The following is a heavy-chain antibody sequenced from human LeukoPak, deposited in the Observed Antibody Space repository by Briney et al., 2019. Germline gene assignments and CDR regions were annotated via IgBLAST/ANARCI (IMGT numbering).Heavy chain of an antibody. D-gene: IGHD3-10*01. J-gene: IGHJ4*02. CDR3: AMVRGG. Sequence: SVKPSSKPSGGTFSSYAISWVRQAPGQGLEWMGRIIPILGIANYAQKFQGRVTITADKSTSTAYMELSSLRSEDTAVYYCAMVRGGWGQGTLVTVSS. CDR1: GGTFSSYA. CDR2: IIPILGIA. V-gene: IGHV1-69*04.